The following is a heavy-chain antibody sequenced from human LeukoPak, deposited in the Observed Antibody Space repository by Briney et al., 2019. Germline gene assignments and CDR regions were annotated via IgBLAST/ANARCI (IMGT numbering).Heavy chain of an antibody. D-gene: IGHD5-18*01. CDR3: ATVTWVQLARGY. CDR2: ISSSGRII. J-gene: IGHJ4*02. Sequence: GGSLRLSCAASGFTFSNYEMNWVRQAPGKGLEWVSYISSSGRIIYNADSVKGRFTISRDNAKNSLYLQMNSLRAEDTAVYDCATVTWVQLARGYWGQGTLVTVSS. V-gene: IGHV3-48*03. CDR1: GFTFSNYE.